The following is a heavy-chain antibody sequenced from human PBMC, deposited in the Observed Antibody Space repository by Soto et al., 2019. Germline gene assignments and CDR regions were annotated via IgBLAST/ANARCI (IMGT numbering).Heavy chain of an antibody. CDR1: GYTLTEVS. CDR3: ATDNSQYSSAFLGY. J-gene: IGHJ6*02. D-gene: IGHD6-19*01. CDR2: FDPEDGET. V-gene: IGHV1-24*01. Sequence: ASVKVSCKVSGYTLTEVSMHWVRQAPGKGLEWMGGFDPEDGETIYAQKFQGRVTMTEDTSTDTAYMELSSLRSEDTAVYYCATDNSQYSSAFLGYWGQGTTVTVSS.